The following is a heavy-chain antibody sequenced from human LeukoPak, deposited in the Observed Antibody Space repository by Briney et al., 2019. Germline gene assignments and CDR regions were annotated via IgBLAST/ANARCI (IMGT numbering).Heavy chain of an antibody. CDR1: GGSISSYY. Sequence: SETLSLTCTVSGGSISSYYWSWIRQPPGKGLEWIGSIYYSGSTYYNPSLKSRVTISVDTSKNQFSLKLSSVTAADTAVYYCARDRGSSGLYYYYYMDVWGKGTTVTVSS. J-gene: IGHJ6*03. CDR2: IYYSGST. D-gene: IGHD1-26*01. CDR3: ARDRGSSGLYYYYYMDV. V-gene: IGHV4-59*12.